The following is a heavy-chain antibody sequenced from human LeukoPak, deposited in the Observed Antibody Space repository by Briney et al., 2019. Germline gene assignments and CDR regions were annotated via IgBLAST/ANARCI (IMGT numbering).Heavy chain of an antibody. D-gene: IGHD6-13*01. CDR2: INHSGST. J-gene: IGHJ5*02. V-gene: IGHV4-34*01. CDR3: ARVAAAGLSNWFDP. CDR1: GGSFSGYY. Sequence: SVTLSLTCAVYGGSFSGYYWSWIRQPPGKGLEWIGEINHSGSTNYNPSLKSRVTISVDTSKNQFSLKLSSVTAADTAVYYCARVAAAGLSNWFDPWGQGTLVTVSS.